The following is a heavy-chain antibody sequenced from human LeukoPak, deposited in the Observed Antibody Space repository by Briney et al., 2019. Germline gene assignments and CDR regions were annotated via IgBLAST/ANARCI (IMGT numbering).Heavy chain of an antibody. Sequence: GGSLRLSCAASGLTFSDYYMSWIRQAPGKGLEWVSYISSSSSYTNYADSVKGRFAISRDNAKNSLYLQMNSLRAEDTAVYYCARDLRSNTAMVTFDYWGQGTLVTVSS. J-gene: IGHJ4*02. V-gene: IGHV3-11*06. D-gene: IGHD5-18*01. CDR1: GLTFSDYY. CDR2: ISSSSSYT. CDR3: ARDLRSNTAMVTFDY.